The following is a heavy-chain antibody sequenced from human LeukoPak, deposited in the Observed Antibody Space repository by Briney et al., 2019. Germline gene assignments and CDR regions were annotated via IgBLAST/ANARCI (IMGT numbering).Heavy chain of an antibody. Sequence: PGGSLRLSCAASGFPFSDYPMTWVRQAPGKGLEWVSSIPGGDGNTYYADSVKGRFTISRDNSKNTLYLQMNSLRAEDTAVYYCAKDAQLGYSYGYPVVYWGQGTLVTVSS. CDR2: IPGGDGNT. J-gene: IGHJ4*02. CDR1: GFPFSDYP. D-gene: IGHD5-18*01. CDR3: AKDAQLGYSYGYPVVY. V-gene: IGHV3-23*01.